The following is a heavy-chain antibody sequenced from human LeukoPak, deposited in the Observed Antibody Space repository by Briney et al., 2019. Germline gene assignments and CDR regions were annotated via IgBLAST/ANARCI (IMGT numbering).Heavy chain of an antibody. D-gene: IGHD3-3*01. J-gene: IGHJ4*02. Sequence: GGSLRLSCAASGFTFSSYSMNWVRQAPGKGLEWVSYISSSGSTIYYADSVKGRFTISRDNAKNSLYLQMNSLRAEDTAVYYCASGVASLFDYWGQGTLVTVSS. CDR3: ASGVASLFDY. CDR1: GFTFSSYS. V-gene: IGHV3-48*04. CDR2: ISSSGSTI.